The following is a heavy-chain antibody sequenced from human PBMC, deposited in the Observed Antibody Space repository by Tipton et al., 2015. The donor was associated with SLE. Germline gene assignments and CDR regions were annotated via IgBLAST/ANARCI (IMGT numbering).Heavy chain of an antibody. CDR3: ATYFYDATGYQSVDD. CDR1: GGSISSGGYY. D-gene: IGHD3-22*01. CDR2: VYRSGST. J-gene: IGHJ4*02. Sequence: TLSLTCTVSGGSISSGGYYWSWMRQPAGRGLEWIGRVYRSGSTNYNPFLKSRVTISLDKSRNQFSLRLTSVTAADTAVYYCATYFYDATGYQSVDDWGQGALVTVSS. V-gene: IGHV4-61*02.